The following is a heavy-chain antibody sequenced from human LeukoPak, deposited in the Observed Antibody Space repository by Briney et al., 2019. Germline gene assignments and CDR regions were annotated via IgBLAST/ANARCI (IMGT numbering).Heavy chain of an antibody. J-gene: IGHJ3*02. D-gene: IGHD6-19*01. CDR2: ISGSGGST. CDR3: AKERRVAVAGSDAFDI. CDR1: GFTFSSYA. V-gene: IGHV3-23*01. Sequence: GGSLRLSCAASGFTFSSYAMSWVRQAPGKGLEWVSVISGSGGSTYYADSVKGRFTISRDNSKNTLYLQMNSLRAEDTAVYYCAKERRVAVAGSDAFDIWGQGTMVTVSS.